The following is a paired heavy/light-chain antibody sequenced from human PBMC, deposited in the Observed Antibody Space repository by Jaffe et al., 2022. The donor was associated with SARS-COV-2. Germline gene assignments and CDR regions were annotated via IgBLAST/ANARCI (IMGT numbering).Heavy chain of an antibody. CDR2: INTNTGTP. V-gene: IGHV7-4-1*02. J-gene: IGHJ5*02. D-gene: IGHD2-15*01. CDR1: GYTFTSYT. Sequence: QVQLVQSGSELKEPGASVKISCKASGYTFTSYTMNWVRQAPGQGLEWMGWINTNTGTPTYAQGFRGRFVFSQDTSVSTAYLQISGLKAEDTAVYYCARKRSVVVGVTSDLNCLDPWGQGTLVTVSS. CDR3: ARKRSVVVGVTSDLNCLDP.
Light chain of an antibody. CDR3: QQYYNTPLT. CDR2: WAS. J-gene: IGKJ4*01. V-gene: IGKV4-1*01. CDR1: QSVLYSSNNKNY. Sequence: DIVMTQSPDSLAVSLGERATINCKSSQSVLYSSNNKNYIAWYQQRPGQPPKMLIYWASTRESGVPDRFSGSGSRTDFTLTISSLQAEDVAVYYCQQYYNTPLTFGGGTKVEIK.